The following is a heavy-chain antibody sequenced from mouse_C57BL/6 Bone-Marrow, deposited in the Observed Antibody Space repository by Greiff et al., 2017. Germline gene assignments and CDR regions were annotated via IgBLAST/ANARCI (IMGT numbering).Heavy chain of an antibody. D-gene: IGHD2-5*01. CDR1: GYTFTSYW. CDR2: IHPNSGST. J-gene: IGHJ4*01. CDR3: ARRAIVTTRYYAMDY. Sequence: QVQLQQPGAELVKPGASVKLSCKASGYTFTSYWMHWVKPRPGQGLEWIGMIHPNSGSTNYNEKFKSKATLTVDKSSSTAYMQLSSLTSEDSEVYYCARRAIVTTRYYAMDYWGQGTSVTGSS. V-gene: IGHV1-64*01.